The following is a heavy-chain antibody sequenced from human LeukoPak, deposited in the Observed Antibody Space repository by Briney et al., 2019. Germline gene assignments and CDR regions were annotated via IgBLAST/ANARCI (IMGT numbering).Heavy chain of an antibody. CDR3: ARNPISDY. CDR2: IKEDGSEK. V-gene: IGHV3-7*01. J-gene: IGHJ4*02. CDR1: GFTFSNFW. D-gene: IGHD5-24*01. Sequence: GGSLRLSCAASGFTFSNFWMSWVRQAPGKGLEWVANIKEDGSEKYYVDSVKGRFTVSRDNAKNSVFLQMNSLRAEDTAVYYCARNPISDYWGQGTLVTVAS.